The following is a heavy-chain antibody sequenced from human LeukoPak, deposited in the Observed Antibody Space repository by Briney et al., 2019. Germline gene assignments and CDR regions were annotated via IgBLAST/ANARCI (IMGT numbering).Heavy chain of an antibody. Sequence: SETLSLTCTVSGGSISSSSYYWGWIRQPPGKGLEWIGSIYYSGSTYYNPSLKSRVTISVDTSKNQFSLKLSSVTAADTAVYYCAREGVYDILTGRSRGGWFDPWGQGTLVTVSS. V-gene: IGHV4-39*07. D-gene: IGHD3-9*01. CDR3: AREGVYDILTGRSRGGWFDP. CDR1: GGSISSSSYY. J-gene: IGHJ5*02. CDR2: IYYSGST.